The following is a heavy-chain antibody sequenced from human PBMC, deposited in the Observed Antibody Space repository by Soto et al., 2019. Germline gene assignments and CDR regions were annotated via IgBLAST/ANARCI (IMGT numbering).Heavy chain of an antibody. CDR2: IYYSGST. J-gene: IGHJ3*02. CDR1: GGSISSGGYY. D-gene: IGHD4-17*01. CDR3: AREVENYGDAFDI. V-gene: IGHV4-31*03. Sequence: SETLSLTCTVSGGSISSGGYYWSWIRQHPGKGLEWIGYIYYSGSTYYNPSLKSRVTISVDTSKNQFSLKLSSVTAADTAVYYCAREVENYGDAFDIWGQRTMVTVSS.